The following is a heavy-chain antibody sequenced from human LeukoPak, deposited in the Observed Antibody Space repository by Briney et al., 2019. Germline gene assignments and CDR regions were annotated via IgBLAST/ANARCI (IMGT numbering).Heavy chain of an antibody. V-gene: IGHV1-18*01. Sequence: ASVKVSCKASGYIFSSYGFSWVRQAPGQGLEWLGWISAYNGNTDYSQNVQGRVTMTTDTSTSTAYMELRSLRSDDTAVYYCARSKNFYGSGSYYTLGVWKYFYMDVWGKGTTVTVSS. CDR3: ARSKNFYGSGSYYTLGVWKYFYMDV. D-gene: IGHD3-10*01. CDR1: GYIFSSYG. J-gene: IGHJ6*03. CDR2: ISAYNGNT.